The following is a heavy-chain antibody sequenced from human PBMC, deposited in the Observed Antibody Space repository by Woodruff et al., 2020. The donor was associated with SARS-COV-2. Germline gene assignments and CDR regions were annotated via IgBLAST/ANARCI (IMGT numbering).Heavy chain of an antibody. V-gene: IGHV1-69*01. CDR2: A. D-gene: IGHD3-22*01. Sequence: AIYAQKFQGRVTITADESTSTAYMELSSLRSEDTAVYYCARAGAYYDSSGGYYFDYWGQGTLVTVS. CDR3: ARAGAYYDSSGGYYFDY. J-gene: IGHJ4*02.